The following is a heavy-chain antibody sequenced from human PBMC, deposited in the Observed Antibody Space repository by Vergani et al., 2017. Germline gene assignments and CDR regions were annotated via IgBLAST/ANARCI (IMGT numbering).Heavy chain of an antibody. CDR1: GGTFSSYA. CDR3: ASPSSRGITPYYYYGMDV. D-gene: IGHD2-2*01. Sequence: QVQLVQSGAEVKKPGSSVKVSCKASGGTFSSYAISWVRQAPGQGLEWMGGIIPIFGTANYAQKFQGRVTITADESTSTAYMELSSLRSEDTAVYYCASPSSRGITPYYYYGMDVWGQGTTVTVSS. J-gene: IGHJ6*02. V-gene: IGHV1-69*01. CDR2: IIPIFGTA.